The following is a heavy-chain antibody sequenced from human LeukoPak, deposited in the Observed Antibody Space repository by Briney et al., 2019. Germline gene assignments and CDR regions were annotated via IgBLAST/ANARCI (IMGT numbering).Heavy chain of an antibody. D-gene: IGHD4-17*01. CDR3: VMDYGDSGWFDP. CDR1: GYSISSGYY. CDR2: IYHGGST. J-gene: IGHJ5*02. V-gene: IGHV4-38-2*01. Sequence: SETLSLTCAVSGYSISSGYYWGWIRQPPGKGLEWIGNIYHGGSTYYNPSPKSRVTISVDTSKNPFSLRLSSVPAADTAVYYCVMDYGDSGWFDPCGDRTLV.